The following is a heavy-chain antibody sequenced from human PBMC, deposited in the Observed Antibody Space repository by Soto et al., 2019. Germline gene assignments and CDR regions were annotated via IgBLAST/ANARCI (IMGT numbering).Heavy chain of an antibody. V-gene: IGHV3-21*01. D-gene: IGHD2-15*01. CDR1: GFTFSSYS. CDR3: ARARGSGKQFDY. CDR2: ISSSSSYI. Sequence: EVQLVESGGGLVKPGGSLSLSCAASGFTFSSYSMNWVRQAPGKGLEWVSSISSSSSYIYYADSVKGRFTISRDNAKNSLYLQMNSLRAEDTAVYYCARARGSGKQFDYWGQGTLVTVSS. J-gene: IGHJ4*02.